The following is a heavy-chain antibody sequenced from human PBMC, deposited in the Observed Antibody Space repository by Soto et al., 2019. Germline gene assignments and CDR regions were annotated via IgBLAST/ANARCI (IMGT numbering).Heavy chain of an antibody. CDR3: AKSAGGWYGAEYFQH. Sequence: GGSLRLSCAASGFTLSSYAMSWVRQAPGKGLEWVSAISGSGGSTYYADSVKGRFTISRDNSKNTLYLQMNSLRAEDTAVYYCAKSAGGWYGAEYFQHWGQGTLVTVSS. V-gene: IGHV3-23*01. CDR2: ISGSGGST. CDR1: GFTLSSYA. D-gene: IGHD6-19*01. J-gene: IGHJ1*01.